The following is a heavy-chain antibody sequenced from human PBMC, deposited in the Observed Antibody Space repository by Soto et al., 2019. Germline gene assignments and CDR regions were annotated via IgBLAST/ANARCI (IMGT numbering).Heavy chain of an antibody. V-gene: IGHV1-3*01. CDR3: ARGPNPYYFDY. J-gene: IGHJ4*02. CDR1: GYTFTSYA. Sequence: ASVKVSCKASGYTFTSYAMHWVRQAPGQRLEWMGWINAGNGNTKYSQKFQGRVTITRDTSASTAYMELSSLRSEDTTVYYCARGPNPYYFDYWGQGTLVTASS. CDR2: INAGNGNT.